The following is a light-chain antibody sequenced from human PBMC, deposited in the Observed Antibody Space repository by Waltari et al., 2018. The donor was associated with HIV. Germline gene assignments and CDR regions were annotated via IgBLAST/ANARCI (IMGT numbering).Light chain of an antibody. CDR2: KDD. CDR3: QSYDNENPVL. Sequence: NFMLTQPHSVSESPGKTVTISCTRSSGSIDSNYVQVYQQRPGSSPTTVIYKDDQRPSGVPDRFSGSIDSSSNSASLTISGLRTEDEADYYCQSYDNENPVLFGGGTKLTVL. V-gene: IGLV6-57*01. CDR1: SGSIDSNY. J-gene: IGLJ2*01.